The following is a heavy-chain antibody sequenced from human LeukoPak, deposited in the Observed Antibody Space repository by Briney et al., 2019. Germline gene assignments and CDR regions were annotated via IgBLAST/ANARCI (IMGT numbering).Heavy chain of an antibody. CDR1: GDSVSNGNYY. D-gene: IGHD3-10*01. J-gene: IGHJ4*02. CDR2: IYYTGKT. Sequence: SETLSLTCTVSGDSVSNGNYYWSWLRQPPGKTLEWIGYIYYTGKTYYNPSLEGRVTILVDTSRNHFSVKLSSVTAADTAVYYCARSQNYYGSGDYWSQGTLVTVST. CDR3: ARSQNYYGSGDY. V-gene: IGHV4-61*03.